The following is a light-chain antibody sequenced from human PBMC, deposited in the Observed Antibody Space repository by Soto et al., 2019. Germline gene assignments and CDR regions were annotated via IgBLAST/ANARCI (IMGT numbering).Light chain of an antibody. J-gene: IGLJ2*01. CDR2: GNN. CDR1: TSNIGRNT. CDR3: AAWDDSLNGVV. V-gene: IGLV1-44*01. Sequence: QSVLTQPPSASGTPGQRVTIPCSGSTSNIGRNTVNWYQQLPGTAPKLLIFGNNQRPSGVPDRFSGSKSGTSASLAISGLQFEDETDYYCAAWDDSLNGVVFGGGTKLTVL.